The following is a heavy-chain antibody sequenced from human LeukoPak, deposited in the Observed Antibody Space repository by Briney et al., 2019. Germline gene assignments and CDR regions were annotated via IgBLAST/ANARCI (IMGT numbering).Heavy chain of an antibody. J-gene: IGHJ5*02. D-gene: IGHD3-16*01. CDR3: AKDNYGGVYAS. CDR2: ISDVVSHT. CDR1: GFTFRNFG. V-gene: IGHV3-23*01. Sequence: PGGSLRLSCAASGFTFRNFGMSWIRQAPGKGLEWVAHISDVVSHTFYADSAKGRFIISRDSSNNRVFLQMNSLRPEDTALYYCAKDNYGGVYASWGQGTLVTVSS.